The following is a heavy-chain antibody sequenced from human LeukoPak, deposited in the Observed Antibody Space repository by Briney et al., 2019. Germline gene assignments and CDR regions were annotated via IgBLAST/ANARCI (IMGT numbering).Heavy chain of an antibody. CDR1: GGSFSGYY. CDR3: ARGPRGGGLDY. V-gene: IGHV4-34*01. J-gene: IGHJ4*02. Sequence: PSETLPLTCAVYGGSFSGYYWSWIRQPPGKGLEWIGEINHSGSTNYNPSLKSRVTISVDTSKNQFSLKLSSVTAADTAVYYCARGPRGGGLDYWGQGTLVTVSS. CDR2: INHSGST. D-gene: IGHD3-10*01.